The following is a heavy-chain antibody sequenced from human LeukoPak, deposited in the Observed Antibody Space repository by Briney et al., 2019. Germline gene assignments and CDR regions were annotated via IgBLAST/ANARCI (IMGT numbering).Heavy chain of an antibody. Sequence: SETLSLTCTVSGGSISSSGYYWGWIRQPPGKGLEYIGTIYYSGSAYYNPSLESRVTISVDTSKNQFSLRLSSVTAADTALYYCARHVGSGGYFLHWFDPWGQGTLVTVSS. CDR1: GGSISSSGYY. V-gene: IGHV4-39*01. CDR3: ARHVGSGGYFLHWFDP. D-gene: IGHD3-22*01. CDR2: IYYSGSA. J-gene: IGHJ5*02.